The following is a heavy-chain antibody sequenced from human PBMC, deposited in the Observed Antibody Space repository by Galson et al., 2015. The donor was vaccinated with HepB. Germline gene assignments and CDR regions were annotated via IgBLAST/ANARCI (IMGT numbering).Heavy chain of an antibody. D-gene: IGHD4-17*01. CDR3: ARVADSDYGDHTHFDY. CDR2: ISGGTTYS. Sequence: SLRLSCAASGFIFSDYYMSWIRQAPGKGLEWLSYISGGTTYSNYADSVKGRFTISRDNAKNSLYLQINSLRADDTAVYYCARVADSDYGDHTHFDYGGQGSLVTVSS. V-gene: IGHV3-11*06. CDR1: GFIFSDYY. J-gene: IGHJ4*02.